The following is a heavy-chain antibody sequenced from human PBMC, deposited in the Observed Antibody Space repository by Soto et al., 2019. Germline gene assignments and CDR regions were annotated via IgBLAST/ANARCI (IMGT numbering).Heavy chain of an antibody. V-gene: IGHV4-31*03. J-gene: IGHJ4*02. CDR3: ARGGVSTRTFDY. CDR2: IYYSGGT. Sequence: SETLSLTFTVSGGYISSGYFWSWIRQRPGKGLEWIGNIYYSGGTYSNPSLESRVVMSVDTSKNEFTLKVNSVTASDTAMYYCARGGVSTRTFDYWGQGTPVTVS. D-gene: IGHD3-3*01. CDR1: GGYISSGYF.